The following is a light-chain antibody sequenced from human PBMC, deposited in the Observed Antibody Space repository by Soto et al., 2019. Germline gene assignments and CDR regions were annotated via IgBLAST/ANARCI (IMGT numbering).Light chain of an antibody. V-gene: IGKV3-15*01. Sequence: MVMTQSPATLSVSPGERATLSCRASQSVSSDLALYHQKPGQAPRLLIYGASTRATGIPASFSGSGSGTEFTLTINSLQSEDFADYYFKQYNNXPRTSGQGTKV. CDR1: QSVSSD. J-gene: IGKJ1*01. CDR3: KQYNNXPRT. CDR2: GAS.